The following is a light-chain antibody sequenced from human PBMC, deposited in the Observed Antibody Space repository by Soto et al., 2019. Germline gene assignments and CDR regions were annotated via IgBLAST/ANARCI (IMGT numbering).Light chain of an antibody. CDR1: SNDIGDYNY. V-gene: IGLV2-14*01. CDR2: EVY. J-gene: IGLJ1*01. CDR3: SSYSSSNTLYV. Sequence: QSVLTQPASVSGSPGQSITIPCTGSSNDIGDYNYVSWYQQHPGKAPQLLIFEVYNRPAGVSNRFSGSKSGNTASLTISGLQPGDEGDYYCSSYSSSNTLYVYG.